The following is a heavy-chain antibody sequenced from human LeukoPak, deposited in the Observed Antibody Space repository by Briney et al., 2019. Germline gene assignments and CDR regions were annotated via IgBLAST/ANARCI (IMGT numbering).Heavy chain of an antibody. J-gene: IGHJ4*02. CDR1: GGSISSSSYY. V-gene: IGHV4-39*07. CDR3: ARVSYFPFIYFDY. CDR2: IYYSWST. D-gene: IGHD3-9*01. Sequence: SETLSLTCTVSGGSISSSSYYWGWIRQPPGKGLEWIGSIYYSWSTYYNPSLKSRVTISVDTSKNQFSLKLSSVTAADTAVYYCARVSYFPFIYFDYWGQGTLVTVSS.